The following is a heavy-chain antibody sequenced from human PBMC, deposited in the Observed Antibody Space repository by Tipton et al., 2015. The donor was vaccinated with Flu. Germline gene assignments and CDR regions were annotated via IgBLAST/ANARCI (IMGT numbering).Heavy chain of an antibody. CDR3: ARRDYSNYVSDPKSWFDP. CDR2: IYYIGNT. J-gene: IGHJ5*02. D-gene: IGHD4-11*01. Sequence: TLSLTCIVSGDSISSYYWTWIRQPPGKGLEWIGYIYYIGNTNYNPSLKSRVTISVDTSKNQFSLNLSSVTAADTAVYYCARRDYSNYVSDPKSWFDPWGQGTLVAVSS. V-gene: IGHV4-59*01. CDR1: GDSISSYY.